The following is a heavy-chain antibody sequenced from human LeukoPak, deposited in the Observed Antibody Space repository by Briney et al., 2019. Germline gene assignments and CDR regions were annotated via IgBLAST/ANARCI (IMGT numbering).Heavy chain of an antibody. Sequence: GGSLRLSCSVSGFTFSTCVMHWVRQAPGKGLEYVSAISSNGDNTYYADSVKGRFTISRDNSKNTLYLQMSSLRADDTAVYYCVRGTGYWDQGTLVTVSS. J-gene: IGHJ4*02. V-gene: IGHV3-64D*06. CDR1: GFTFSTCV. CDR2: ISSNGDNT. CDR3: VRGTGY.